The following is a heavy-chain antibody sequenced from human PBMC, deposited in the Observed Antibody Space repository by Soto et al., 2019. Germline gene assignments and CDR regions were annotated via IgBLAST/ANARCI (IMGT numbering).Heavy chain of an antibody. CDR2: IDWDGDK. CDR1: GFSLSTSGMC. D-gene: IGHD6-6*01. Sequence: SGPTLVNPTQTLTLTCTFSGFSLSTSGMCVGWIRQPPGKALEWLALIDWDGDKYYNTSLKTRLTISKDTAKSQVVLTMANMDPVDTATYYCARRAAYSSSYFFDYWGQGTLVTVSS. V-gene: IGHV2-70*01. CDR3: ARRAAYSSSYFFDY. J-gene: IGHJ4*02.